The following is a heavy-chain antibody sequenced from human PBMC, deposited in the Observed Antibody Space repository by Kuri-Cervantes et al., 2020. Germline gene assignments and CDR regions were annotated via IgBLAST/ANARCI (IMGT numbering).Heavy chain of an antibody. V-gene: IGHV3-64*02. D-gene: IGHD2-15*01. CDR2: ISSNGGST. CDR3: ARDSWGVDY. J-gene: IGHJ4*02. Sequence: GESLKISCAASGFTFSSYAMHWVRQAPGKGLEYVSAISSNGGSTYYADSVKGRFTISRDNAKNSLYLQMNSLRDEDTAVYYCARDSWGVDYWGQGTLVTVSS. CDR1: GFTFSSYA.